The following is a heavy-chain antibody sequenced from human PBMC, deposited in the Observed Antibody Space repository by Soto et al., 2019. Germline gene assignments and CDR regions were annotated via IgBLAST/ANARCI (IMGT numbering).Heavy chain of an antibody. CDR2: IKSKTNNYAT. D-gene: IGHD2-8*01. V-gene: IGHV3-15*01. CDR3: TRWCSSCGVGRLDP. Sequence: GGSLRLSCAASGFTFSNAWMSWVRQAPGKGLEWVGRIKSKTNNYATEYAASVKGRFTISRDDSKNTPYLQMNSLETEDTAVYYCTRWCSSCGVGRLDPWGQGTLVTVSS. J-gene: IGHJ5*02. CDR1: GFTFSNAW.